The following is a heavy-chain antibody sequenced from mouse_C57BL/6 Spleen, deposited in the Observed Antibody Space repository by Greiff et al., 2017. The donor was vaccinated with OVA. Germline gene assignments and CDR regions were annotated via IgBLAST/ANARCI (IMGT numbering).Heavy chain of an antibody. CDR1: GYSITSGYY. V-gene: IGHV3-6*01. D-gene: IGHD1-1*01. CDR3: ARDRYYGSSYGY. CDR2: ISYDGSN. J-gene: IGHJ3*01. Sequence: ESGPGLVKPSQSLSLTCSVTGYSITSGYYWNWIRQFPGNKLEWMGYISYDGSNKYNPSLKNRISITRDTSKNQFFLKLNSVTTEDTATYYCARDRYYGSSYGYWGQGTLVTVSA.